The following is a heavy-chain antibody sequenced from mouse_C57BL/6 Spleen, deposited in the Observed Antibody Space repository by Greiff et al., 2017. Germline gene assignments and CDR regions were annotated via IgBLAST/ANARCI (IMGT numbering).Heavy chain of an antibody. CDR2: ILPGIGST. CDR1: GYTFTGYW. CDR3: AREGHYDYDGAGFAY. J-gene: IGHJ3*01. V-gene: IGHV1-9*01. D-gene: IGHD2-4*01. Sequence: QVQLKESGAELMKPGASVKLSCKATGYTFTGYWIEWVKQRPGHGLEWIGEILPGIGSTNYNEKFKGKATFTADTSSTTAYMQLSSLTTADSASYYCAREGHYDYDGAGFAYWGQGTLVTVSA.